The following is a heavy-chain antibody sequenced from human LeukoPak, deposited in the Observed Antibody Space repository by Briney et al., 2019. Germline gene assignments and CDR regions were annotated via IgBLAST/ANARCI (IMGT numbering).Heavy chain of an antibody. J-gene: IGHJ4*02. V-gene: IGHV4-28*01. CDR1: GGSISSSNW. CDR3: ARHYYDSSGHFPTDY. Sequence: PSETLSLTCAVSGGSISSSNWWSWIRPPPGKGLGGFGYIYHSGSTYYNPSLKSRVTISVDRSKNQFSLKLSTVTAADTAVYYCARHYYDSSGHFPTDYWGQGTLVTVSS. CDR2: IYHSGST. D-gene: IGHD3-22*01.